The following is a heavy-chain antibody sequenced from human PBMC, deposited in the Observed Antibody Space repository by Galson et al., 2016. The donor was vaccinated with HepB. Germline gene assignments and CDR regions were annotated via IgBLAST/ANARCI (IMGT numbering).Heavy chain of an antibody. V-gene: IGHV3-23*01. CDR1: GFSFSDYY. CDR3: AKGLKGRDYYGMDV. Sequence: SLRLSCAASGFSFSDYYMAWIRQAPGKGLEWVSAISGSGGSTYYADSVKGRVTISRDNSKNTLYLQMNSLRAEDTAVYYCAKGLKGRDYYGMDVWGQGTTVAVSS. CDR2: ISGSGGST. J-gene: IGHJ6*02.